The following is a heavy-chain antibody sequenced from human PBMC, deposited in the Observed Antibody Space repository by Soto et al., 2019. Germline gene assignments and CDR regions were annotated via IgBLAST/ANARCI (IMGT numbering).Heavy chain of an antibody. D-gene: IGHD6-19*01. CDR1: GYTFTGYY. CDR2: INPNSGGT. CDR3: ARVRVVAVALGWFVP. J-gene: IGHJ5*02. V-gene: IGHV1-2*02. Sequence: ASVKVSCKASGYTFTGYYMHWVRQAPGQGLEWMGWINPNSGGTNYAQKFQGRVTMTRDTSISTAYMELSRLRSDDTAVYYCARVRVVAVALGWFVPWGQGTLVTVSS.